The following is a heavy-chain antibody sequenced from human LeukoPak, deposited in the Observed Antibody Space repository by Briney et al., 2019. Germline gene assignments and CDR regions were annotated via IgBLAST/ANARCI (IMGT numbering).Heavy chain of an antibody. CDR1: GYTFTSYG. V-gene: IGHV1-2*02. Sequence: GASVKVSCKASGYTFTSYGISWVRQAPGQGLEWMGWIYPKSGDTIYAQKSQGRVTMTRDTSISTAYMELSRLRSDDTAVYYCARDGAQGGAFDIWGQGTMVTVSS. CDR3: ARDGAQGGAFDI. D-gene: IGHD3-10*01. J-gene: IGHJ3*02. CDR2: IYPKSGDT.